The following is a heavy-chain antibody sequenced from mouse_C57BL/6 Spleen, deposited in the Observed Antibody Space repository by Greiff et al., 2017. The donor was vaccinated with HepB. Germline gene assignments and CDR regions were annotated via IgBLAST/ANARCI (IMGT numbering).Heavy chain of an antibody. CDR1: GYTFTSYW. D-gene: IGHD1-1*02. CDR3: ASGGYWYFDV. V-gene: IGHV1-52*01. CDR2: IDPSDSET. J-gene: IGHJ1*03. Sequence: QSCKASGYTFTSYWMHWVKQRPIQGLEWIGNIDPSDSETHYNQKFKDKATLTVDKSSSTAYMQLSSLTSEDSAVYYCASGGYWYFDVWGTGTTVTVSS.